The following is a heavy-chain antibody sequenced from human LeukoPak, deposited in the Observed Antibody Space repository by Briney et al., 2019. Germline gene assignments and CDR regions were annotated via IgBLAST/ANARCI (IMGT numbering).Heavy chain of an antibody. J-gene: IGHJ5*02. CDR3: AHYSMGFVN. CDR1: GGSISSSSYY. D-gene: IGHD4-11*01. CDR2: IYYSGST. Sequence: SETLSLTCTVSGGSISSSSYYWGWIRQPPGKGLEWIGSIYYSGSTYYNPSLKSRVTISVDTSKNQFSLKLSSVTAADTAVYYCAHYSMGFVNWGQGTLVTVSS. V-gene: IGHV4-39*07.